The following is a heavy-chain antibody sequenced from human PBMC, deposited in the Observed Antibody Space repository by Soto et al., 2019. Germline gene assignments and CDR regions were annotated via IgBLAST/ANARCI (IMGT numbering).Heavy chain of an antibody. Sequence: EVQLVESGGGLVQPGGSLRLSCAASGFTFSSYWMSWVRQAPGKGLEWVANIKQDGSEKYYVDSVKGRFTISRDNAKNSLYLQMNSLRAEDTAVYYCARDLIIAGLRGEVNTNWFDPWGQGTLVTVSS. CDR3: ARDLIIAGLRGEVNTNWFDP. CDR2: IKQDGSEK. V-gene: IGHV3-7*01. D-gene: IGHD3-10*01. J-gene: IGHJ5*02. CDR1: GFTFSSYW.